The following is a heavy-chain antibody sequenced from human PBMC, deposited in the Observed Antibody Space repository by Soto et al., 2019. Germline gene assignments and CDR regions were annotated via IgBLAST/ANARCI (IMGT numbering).Heavy chain of an antibody. D-gene: IGHD5-18*01. V-gene: IGHV3-53*01. J-gene: IGHJ4*02. Sequence: GGSLRLSCAASGFSLSTYHMSWVRQAPGKGLEWVSGIDSDAKTFYADSVNGRFIISRDNSENTLFLQLDSLRAEDTAVYFCARDGYRFALNFWGPGTLVTVSS. CDR2: IDSDAKT. CDR3: ARDGYRFALNF. CDR1: GFSLSTYH.